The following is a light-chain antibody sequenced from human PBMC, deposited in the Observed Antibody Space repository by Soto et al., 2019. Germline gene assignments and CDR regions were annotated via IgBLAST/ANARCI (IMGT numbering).Light chain of an antibody. J-gene: IGKJ1*01. CDR1: QSVSNNY. V-gene: IGKV3-20*01. CDR3: QQYGSSPRT. CDR2: GAS. Sequence: DIVLTQSPGTLSLSPGERATLSCRASQSVSNNYLAWYQQKPGQAPRLLIYGASSRATGIPDRFSGSGSGTDFTLTISRLEPEDFVVYYCQQYGSSPRTFGQGTKVDIK.